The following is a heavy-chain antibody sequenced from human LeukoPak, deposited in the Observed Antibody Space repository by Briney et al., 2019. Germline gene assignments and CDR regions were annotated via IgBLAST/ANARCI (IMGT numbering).Heavy chain of an antibody. J-gene: IGHJ3*02. Sequence: SETLSLTCTVSGGSISSSTYYWGWIRQPPGKGLEWIGSIYYSGSTYYNPSLKSRVTISVDTSKNQFSLKLNSVTAAETAVHYCATPYSGGYHGLDIWGQGTMVTVSS. D-gene: IGHD1-26*01. CDR2: IYYSGST. CDR3: ATPYSGGYHGLDI. CDR1: GGSISSSTYY. V-gene: IGHV4-39*01.